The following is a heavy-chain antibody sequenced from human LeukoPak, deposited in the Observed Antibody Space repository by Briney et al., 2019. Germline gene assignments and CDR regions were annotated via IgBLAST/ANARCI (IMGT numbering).Heavy chain of an antibody. CDR2: INHSGST. D-gene: IGHD3-22*01. V-gene: IGHV4-34*01. CDR3: ARGGIVHVTMRRSFDY. Sequence: SETLSLPCAVYGGSFRGYYWSWIRQPPEKTLEWIGEINHSGSTNYNPSLKSRVTISVDTSKNQFSLKPSSGTAADTAVYYCARGGIVHVTMRRSFDYWGQGTLVTVSS. J-gene: IGHJ4*02. CDR1: GGSFRGYY.